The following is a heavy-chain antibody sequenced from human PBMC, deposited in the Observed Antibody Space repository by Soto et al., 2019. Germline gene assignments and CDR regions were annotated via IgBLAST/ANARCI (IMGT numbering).Heavy chain of an antibody. J-gene: IGHJ5*02. D-gene: IGHD2-2*01. CDR1: GFTFSSYG. CDR3: ARDGGVVPAARNWFDP. Sequence: QVQLVESGGGVVQPGRSLRLSCAASGFTFSSYGMHWVRQAPGKGLEWVAVIWYDGSNKYYADSVKGRFTISRDNSKNTLYLQMNSLRAEDTAVYYCARDGGVVPAARNWFDPWGQGTLVTVSS. CDR2: IWYDGSNK. V-gene: IGHV3-33*01.